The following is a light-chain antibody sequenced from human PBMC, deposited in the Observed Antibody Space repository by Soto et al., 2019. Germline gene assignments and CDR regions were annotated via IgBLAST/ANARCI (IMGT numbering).Light chain of an antibody. J-gene: IGKJ1*01. CDR3: QQYYSYPPT. V-gene: IGKV1-8*01. CDR2: AAS. CDR1: QGISSY. Sequence: IQMTPSPSTLSSCLVFTATFTSVASQGISSYLAWYQQKPGKAPKLLIYAASTLQSGVPSRFSGSGSGTDFTLTISCLQSEDFATYYCQQYYSYPPTFGQGTKVDI.